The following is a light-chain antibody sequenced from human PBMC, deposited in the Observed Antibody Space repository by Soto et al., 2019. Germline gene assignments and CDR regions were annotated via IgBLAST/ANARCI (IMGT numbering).Light chain of an antibody. J-gene: IGLJ2*01. CDR2: EVT. CDR1: SSDVGGYNY. Sequence: QSALTQPPSASGSLGQSVTISCTGTSSDVGGYNYVSWHQQHPGKAPKVMIDEVTKRPPGFPHRFSGSKSGNTASLTVSGLQAEDEDDYYFSSFAGGGNPVLLGGGTTLTVL. CDR3: SSFAGGGNPVL. V-gene: IGLV2-8*01.